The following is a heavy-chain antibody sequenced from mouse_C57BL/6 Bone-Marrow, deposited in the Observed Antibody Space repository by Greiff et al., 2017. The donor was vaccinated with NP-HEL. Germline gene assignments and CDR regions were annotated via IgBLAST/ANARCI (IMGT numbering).Heavy chain of an antibody. CDR1: GYTFTSYW. V-gene: IGHV1-55*01. Sequence: QVQLQQPGAELVKPGASVKMSCKASGYTFTSYWITWVKQRPGQGLEWIGDIYPGSGSTNYNEKFKSKATLTVDTSSSTAYMQLSSLTSDDSAVYYCARGYYGSSPTWFAYWGQGTLVTVSA. D-gene: IGHD1-1*01. J-gene: IGHJ3*01. CDR2: IYPGSGST. CDR3: ARGYYGSSPTWFAY.